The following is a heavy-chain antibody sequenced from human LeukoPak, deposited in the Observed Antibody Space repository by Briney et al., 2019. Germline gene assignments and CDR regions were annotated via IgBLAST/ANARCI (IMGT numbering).Heavy chain of an antibody. CDR1: GYSISSGYF. CDR3: ARDFPSIAARRINWFDP. CDR2: IYHSGST. Sequence: NASETLSLTCTVSGYSISSGYFWGWIRQPPGKGLEWIGSIYHSGSTYYNSSLKSRVTISVDTSKNQFSLKLSSVTAADTAVYYCARDFPSIAARRINWFDPWGQGTLVTVSS. J-gene: IGHJ5*02. V-gene: IGHV4-38-2*02. D-gene: IGHD6-6*01.